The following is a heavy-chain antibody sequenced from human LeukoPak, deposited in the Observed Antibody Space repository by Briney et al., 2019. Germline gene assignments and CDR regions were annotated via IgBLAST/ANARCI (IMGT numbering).Heavy chain of an antibody. Sequence: GGSLRLSCAASGFTFSSYAMHWVRQAPGKGLEWVAVISYDGSNKYYADSVKGRFTISRDNSKNTLYLQMNSLRAEDTAVHYCARGGGPGYDFWSGYPNYYYYGMDVWGQGTTVTVSS. CDR2: ISYDGSNK. J-gene: IGHJ6*02. D-gene: IGHD3-3*01. V-gene: IGHV3-30-3*01. CDR1: GFTFSSYA. CDR3: ARGGGPGYDFWSGYPNYYYYGMDV.